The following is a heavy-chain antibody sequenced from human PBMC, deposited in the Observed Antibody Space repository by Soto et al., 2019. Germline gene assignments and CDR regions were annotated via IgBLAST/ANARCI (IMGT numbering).Heavy chain of an antibody. CDR2: MHYTGFS. Sequence: KPSETLSLTCSFSGDSVTSHYLTWIRQSPEKGLEWIGYMHYTGFSHYNPSLKSRLTISVDRSKNQFTLQLTSVTVADTAVYYCARAPEAPPFVRVVVTYFFDSWGQGTLVTVSS. J-gene: IGHJ5*01. CDR3: ARAPEAPPFVRVVVTYFFDS. D-gene: IGHD3-22*01. V-gene: IGHV4-59*02. CDR1: GDSVTSHY.